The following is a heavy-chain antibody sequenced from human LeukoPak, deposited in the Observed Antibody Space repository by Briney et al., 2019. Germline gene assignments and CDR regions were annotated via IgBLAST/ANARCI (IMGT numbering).Heavy chain of an antibody. CDR1: GFTFTSSA. Sequence: SVKVSCKASGFTFTSSAVQWVRQARGQRLEWIGWIVVGSGNTNYAQKFQERVTITRDMSTSTAYMELGSLRSEDTAVYYCAADREYYDSSLNFDYWGQGTLVTVSS. V-gene: IGHV1-58*01. J-gene: IGHJ4*02. D-gene: IGHD3-22*01. CDR3: AADREYYDSSLNFDY. CDR2: IVVGSGNT.